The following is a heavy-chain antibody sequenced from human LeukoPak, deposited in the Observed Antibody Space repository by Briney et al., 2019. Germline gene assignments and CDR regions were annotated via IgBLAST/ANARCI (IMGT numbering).Heavy chain of an antibody. J-gene: IGHJ4*02. CDR3: ARDRSHGGNGHFDY. CDR1: GGSISSGGYY. D-gene: IGHD4-23*01. CDR2: IYYSGST. Sequence: SETLSLTCTVSGGSISSGGYYWSWIRQHPGKGLEWIGYIYYSGSTYYNPSLKSRVTISVDTSKNQFSLKLSSVTAADTAVYYCARDRSHGGNGHFDYWGQGTLVTVSS. V-gene: IGHV4-31*03.